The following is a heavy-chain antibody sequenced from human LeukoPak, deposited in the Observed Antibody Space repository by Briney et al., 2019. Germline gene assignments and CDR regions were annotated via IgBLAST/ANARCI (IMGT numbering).Heavy chain of an antibody. CDR1: GYTFTGYY. Sequence: ASVKVSCKASGYTFTGYYMHWVRQAPGQGLEWMGWINPNSGGTNYAQKLQGRVTMTTDTSTSTAYMELRSLRSDDTAVYYCARGPGIYDYGPVYWGQGTLVTVSS. CDR2: INPNSGGT. D-gene: IGHD3-16*01. J-gene: IGHJ4*02. V-gene: IGHV1-2*02. CDR3: ARGPGIYDYGPVY.